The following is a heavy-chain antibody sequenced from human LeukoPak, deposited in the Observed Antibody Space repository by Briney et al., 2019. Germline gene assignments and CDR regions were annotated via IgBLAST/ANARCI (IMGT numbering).Heavy chain of an antibody. Sequence: GGTLRLSCAASGFTFSSYGMSWVRQAPGKGLEWVSAISGSGGSTYYADSVRGRFTISRDNSKNTLYLQMNSLRAEDTAVYYCAKVRRRDGYDFDYWGQGTLVTVPS. V-gene: IGHV3-23*01. D-gene: IGHD5-24*01. CDR1: GFTFSSYG. CDR2: ISGSGGST. CDR3: AKVRRRDGYDFDY. J-gene: IGHJ4*02.